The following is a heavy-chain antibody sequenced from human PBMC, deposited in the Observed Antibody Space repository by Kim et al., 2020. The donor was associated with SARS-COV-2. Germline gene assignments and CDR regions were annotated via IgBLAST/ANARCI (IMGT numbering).Heavy chain of an antibody. CDR2: T. V-gene: IGHV5-51*01. CDR3: ARHSKSGPADY. J-gene: IGHJ4*02. Sequence: TRDSASFQGQVTISADKSISTAYLQWSSLKASDTAMYYCARHSKSGPADYWGQGTLVTVSS. D-gene: IGHD5-12*01.